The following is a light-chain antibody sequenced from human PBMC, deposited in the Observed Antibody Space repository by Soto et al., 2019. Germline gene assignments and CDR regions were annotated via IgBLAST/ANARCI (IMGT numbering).Light chain of an antibody. CDR2: EVT. Sequence: QSALTQPASVSGSPGQSITISCTGTSSDVGVFNYVSWYQQHPGRVPKLLIYEVTHRPSGVSDRFSGSKSGNTASLTISRVRPEDESTYFGISDATSSTWVFGGGTQLTVL. CDR1: SSDVGVFNY. CDR3: ISDATSSTWV. V-gene: IGLV2-14*03. J-gene: IGLJ7*01.